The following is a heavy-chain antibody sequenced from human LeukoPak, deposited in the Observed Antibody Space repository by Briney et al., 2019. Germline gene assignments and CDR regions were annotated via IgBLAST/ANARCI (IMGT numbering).Heavy chain of an antibody. V-gene: IGHV5-51*01. D-gene: IGHD6-13*01. CDR1: GYSFTSYW. J-gene: IGHJ4*02. CDR2: IYPGDSDT. Sequence: KGGASLQISCKGSGYSFTSYWSGWGRPLPGKGLEWMGIIYPGDSDTRYSPSFQGQVTISADKSISTAYLQWSSLKASDTAMYYCARLGIAAAGNRGAFDYWGQGTLVTVSS. CDR3: ARLGIAAAGNRGAFDY.